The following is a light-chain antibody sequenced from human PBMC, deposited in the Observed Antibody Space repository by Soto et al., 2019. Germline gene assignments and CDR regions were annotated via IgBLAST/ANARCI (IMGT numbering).Light chain of an antibody. V-gene: IGKV3-11*01. CDR2: YAS. CDR1: QSVSSY. CDR3: QQRSNWPPMFT. Sequence: EIVLTQSPATLSLSPGERATLSCRASQSVSSYLAWYQQKPGQAPRLLIYYASNRATGIPARFSGSGSGTDFTITISSLEPEDFAVYYCQQRSNWPPMFTFGPGTKWISN. J-gene: IGKJ3*01.